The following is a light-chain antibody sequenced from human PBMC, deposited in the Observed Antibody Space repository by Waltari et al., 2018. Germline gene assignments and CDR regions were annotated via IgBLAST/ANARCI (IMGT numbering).Light chain of an antibody. CDR2: EVN. J-gene: IGLJ3*02. Sequence: QSALTQPASVSGSPGQSITISCTGTSNDVGLYNLFSWYQHHPGKVPTLIIYEVNRRPSGVSNRFSGSKSGNTASLTVSGLLAEDEADYFCSSYTTHTPVVFGGGTKLTVL. CDR3: SSYTTHTPVV. CDR1: SNDVGLYNL. V-gene: IGLV2-23*02.